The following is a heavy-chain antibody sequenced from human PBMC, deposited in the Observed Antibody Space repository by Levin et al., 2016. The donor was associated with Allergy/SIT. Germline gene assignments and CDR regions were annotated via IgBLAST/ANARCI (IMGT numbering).Heavy chain of an antibody. V-gene: IGHV4-39*02. CDR3: AASPNKSGWERHGRNWFDP. Sequence: SETLSLTCNVSGDSITNSAYYWGWIRQPPGKGLEWIGHIFYSGNRYYNPSLKSRVTISVDTSKNLFSLKLTSVTAADTAVYYCAASPNKSGWERHGRNWFDPWGQGTLVTVSS. D-gene: IGHD1-26*01. CDR1: GDSITNSAYY. CDR2: IFYSGNR. J-gene: IGHJ5*02.